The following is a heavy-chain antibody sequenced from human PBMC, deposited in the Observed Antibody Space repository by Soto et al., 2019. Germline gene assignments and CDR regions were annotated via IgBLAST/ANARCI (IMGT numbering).Heavy chain of an antibody. CDR2: INSDGSST. D-gene: IGHD5-12*01. V-gene: IGHV3-74*01. J-gene: IGHJ5*02. CDR1: GFTFSSYW. CDR3: ARDLARVATIFSDWFDP. Sequence: GGSLRLSCAASGFTFSSYWMHWVRQAPGKGLVWVSRINSDGSSTSYADSVKGRFTISRDNAKYTLYLQMNSLRAEDTAVYYCARDLARVATIFSDWFDPWGQGTLVTVSS.